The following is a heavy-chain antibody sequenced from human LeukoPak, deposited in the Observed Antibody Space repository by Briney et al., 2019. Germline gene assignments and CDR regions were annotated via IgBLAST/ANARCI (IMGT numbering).Heavy chain of an antibody. CDR2: INHSGST. D-gene: IGHD6-19*01. Sequence: PGGSLRLSCAASGFTFSHAWMSWVRQPPGKGLEWIGEINHSGSTNYNPSLKNRVTMSVDTSKNQFSLKVRSVTAADTAVYYCARASGAVWYFDLWGRGTLVTVSS. CDR3: ARASGAVWYFDL. J-gene: IGHJ2*01. CDR1: GFTFSHAW. V-gene: IGHV4-34*01.